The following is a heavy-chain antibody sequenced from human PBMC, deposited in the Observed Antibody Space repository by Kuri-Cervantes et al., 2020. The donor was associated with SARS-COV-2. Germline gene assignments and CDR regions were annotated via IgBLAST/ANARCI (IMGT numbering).Heavy chain of an antibody. CDR2: IYYSGST. Sequence: SETLSLTCTVSGGSISSYYWSWIRQPPGKGLEWIGYIYYSGSTNYNPSLKSRVTISVDTSKNQFSLKLSSVTAADTAVYYCARGTYYDFWSGYNYYGMDVCGQGTTVTSSS. CDR3: ARGTYYDFWSGYNYYGMDV. J-gene: IGHJ6*02. CDR1: GGSISSYY. V-gene: IGHV4-59*01. D-gene: IGHD3-3*01.